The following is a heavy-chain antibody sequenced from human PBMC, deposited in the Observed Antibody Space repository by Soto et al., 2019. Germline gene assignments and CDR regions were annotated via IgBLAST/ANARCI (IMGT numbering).Heavy chain of an antibody. D-gene: IGHD6-19*01. Sequence: QVQLAQSVGEVKKPGASVKVSCKASGDTVTKYGISWVRQAPGQGLEWLGWISFYNGHTNYALKFQDRITFTTDTSTSTAYMELRSLTSDDTAVYYCASATSIAVAGKETWGQGTLVTVSS. V-gene: IGHV1-18*01. CDR1: GDTVTKYG. CDR2: ISFYNGHT. CDR3: ASATSIAVAGKET. J-gene: IGHJ4*02.